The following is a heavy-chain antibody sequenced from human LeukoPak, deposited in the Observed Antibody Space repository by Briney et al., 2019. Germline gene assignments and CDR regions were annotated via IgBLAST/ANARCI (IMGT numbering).Heavy chain of an antibody. CDR1: GDSISSSNW. J-gene: IGHJ4*02. V-gene: IGHV4-4*02. CDR2: IYHSGST. CDR3: AKDAPRAYDILTGYDYFDY. D-gene: IGHD3-9*01. Sequence: KPSGTLSLTCAVSGDSISSSNWWSWVRQPPGKGLEWIGEIYHSGSTNYNPSLKSRVTISVDKSKNQFSLKLSSVTAADTAVYYCAKDAPRAYDILTGYDYFDYWGQGTLVTVSS.